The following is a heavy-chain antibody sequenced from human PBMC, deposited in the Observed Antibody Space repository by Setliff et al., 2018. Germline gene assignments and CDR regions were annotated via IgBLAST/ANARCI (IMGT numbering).Heavy chain of an antibody. CDR1: GYTFTSYG. D-gene: IGHD2-2*01. V-gene: IGHV1-18*01. Sequence: ASVKVSCKASGYTFTSYGISWVRQAPGQGLEWMGWISAYNGNTNYAQKLQGRVTMTTDTSTSTAYMELRSLRSDDTAVYYCARDPSLYCSSTSCSPHWFDPWGQGTMVTVAS. J-gene: IGHJ5*02. CDR3: ARDPSLYCSSTSCSPHWFDP. CDR2: ISAYNGNT.